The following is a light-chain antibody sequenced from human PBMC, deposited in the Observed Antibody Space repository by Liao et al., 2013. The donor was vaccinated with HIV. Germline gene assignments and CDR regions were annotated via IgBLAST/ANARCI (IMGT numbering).Light chain of an antibody. Sequence: SYELTQPPSVSVSPGQTASITCSGDKLGDKFASWYQQKPGQSPVVVIYQDSKRPSGIPERFSGSSSGTTVTLTISGVQAEDEADYYCQAWDSSTPVVFGGGTKLTVL. J-gene: IGLJ2*01. CDR1: KLGDKF. CDR3: QAWDSSTPVV. V-gene: IGLV3-1*01. CDR2: QDS.